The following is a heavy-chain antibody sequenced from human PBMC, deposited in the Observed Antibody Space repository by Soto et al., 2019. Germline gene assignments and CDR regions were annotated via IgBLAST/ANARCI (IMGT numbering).Heavy chain of an antibody. CDR2: INHSGST. Sequence: TSETLSLTCAVYGGSFSGYYWSWIRQPPGKGLEWIGEINHSGSTNYNPSLKSRVTISVDTSKNQFSLRAEDMALYYCARRGYGSRWPNVYMDVWGKGTTVTVSS. CDR3: ARRGYGSRWPNVYMDV. D-gene: IGHD6-13*01. J-gene: IGHJ6*03. V-gene: IGHV4-34*01. CDR1: GGSFSGYY.